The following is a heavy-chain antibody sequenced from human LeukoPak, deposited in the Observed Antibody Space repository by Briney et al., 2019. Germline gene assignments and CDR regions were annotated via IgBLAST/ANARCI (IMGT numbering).Heavy chain of an antibody. D-gene: IGHD3-3*01. CDR2: ISSSGDTI. J-gene: IGHJ4*02. CDR1: GFTFSDYY. Sequence: PGGSLRLSCAASGFTFSDYYMSWIRQAPGKGLEWVSYISSSGDTIYYADSVKGRFTIPRDNAKNSLYLQMNSLRAEDTAVYYCARDKPYTFWSGYPGNFDYWGQGTLVTVSS. V-gene: IGHV3-11*01. CDR3: ARDKPYTFWSGYPGNFDY.